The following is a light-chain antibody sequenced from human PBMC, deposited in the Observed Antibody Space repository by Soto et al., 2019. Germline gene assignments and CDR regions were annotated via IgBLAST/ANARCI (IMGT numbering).Light chain of an antibody. V-gene: IGKV3-20*01. J-gene: IGKJ1*01. CDR2: AAS. CDR3: QQYNNWPQT. CDR1: QSVSSYY. Sequence: EIVLTQSPGTLSLSPGERATLSCRASQSVSSYYLAWYQQKPGQAPRLLIYAASSRATGIPDRFSGSGSGTDFTLTISGLQSEDFAVYYCQQYNNWPQTFGQGTKVDIK.